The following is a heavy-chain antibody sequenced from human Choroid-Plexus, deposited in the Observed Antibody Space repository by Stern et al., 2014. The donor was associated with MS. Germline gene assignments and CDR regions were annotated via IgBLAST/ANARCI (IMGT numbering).Heavy chain of an antibody. V-gene: IGHV3-30*18. CDR2: VSYDGSNK. CDR1: GFTFGSCA. Sequence: VQLVESGGGVVQPGRPLRLSCVASGFTFGSCAMHWVRQAPGKGLEWVAGVSYDGSNKYDADSVKGRFTLSRDNSQNTLYMQMSSLRPEDTAVYYCAKDRQYLTYFFDHWGQGSLVTVSS. CDR3: AKDRQYLTYFFDH. J-gene: IGHJ5*02. D-gene: IGHD2/OR15-2a*01.